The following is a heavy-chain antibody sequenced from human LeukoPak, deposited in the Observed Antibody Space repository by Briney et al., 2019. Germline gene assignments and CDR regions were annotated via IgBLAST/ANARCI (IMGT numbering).Heavy chain of an antibody. V-gene: IGHV3-9*01. Sequence: GGSLRLSCAASGFTFDDYAMHWVRQAPGKGLEWVSGISWNSGSIGYADSVKGRFTISRDNAKNPLYLQMNSLRAEDTALYYCAKEDSYGRHYWGQGTLVTVSS. D-gene: IGHD5-18*01. J-gene: IGHJ4*02. CDR3: AKEDSYGRHY. CDR2: ISWNSGSI. CDR1: GFTFDDYA.